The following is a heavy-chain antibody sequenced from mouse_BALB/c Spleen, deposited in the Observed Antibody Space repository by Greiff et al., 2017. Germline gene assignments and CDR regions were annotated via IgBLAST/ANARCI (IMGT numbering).Heavy chain of an antibody. Sequence: QVQLKQSGAELVRPGVSVKISCKGSGYTFTDYAMHWVKQSHAKSLEWIGVISTYYGDASYNQKFKGKATMTVDKSSSTAYMELARLTSEDSAIYYCARRYYGNYEDAMDYWGQGTSVTVSS. D-gene: IGHD2-1*01. CDR2: ISTYYGDA. J-gene: IGHJ4*01. V-gene: IGHV1S137*01. CDR1: GYTFTDYA. CDR3: ARRYYGNYEDAMDY.